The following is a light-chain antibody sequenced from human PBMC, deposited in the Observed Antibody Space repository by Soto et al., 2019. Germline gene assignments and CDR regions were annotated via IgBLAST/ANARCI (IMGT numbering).Light chain of an antibody. Sequence: DIQMTQSPSSVSASVGDRVTITCRASQNINIWLGWYQQKPGTAPKLLIYRASTLQDGVPSRFSGSGSVTDFALTISHLQPEDFATYYCQQANSFPLTLGAGTKVEL. CDR2: RAS. J-gene: IGKJ4*01. CDR1: QNINIW. CDR3: QQANSFPLT. V-gene: IGKV1-12*01.